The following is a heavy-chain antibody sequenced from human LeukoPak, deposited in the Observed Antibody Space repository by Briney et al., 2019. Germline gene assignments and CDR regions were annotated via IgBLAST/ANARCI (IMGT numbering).Heavy chain of an antibody. D-gene: IGHD2-2*01. CDR3: ARGFCSSTSCYQGPFDF. Sequence: GGSLRLSCAASGFIFSSAWMTWVRQAPGKGLEWVGHIKNKTNGGTTDYAAPVKGRFIISRDDSKNTLYLQMNSLRTEDTAVYYCARGFCSSTSCYQGPFDFWGQGTLVTVSS. CDR2: IKNKTNGGTT. CDR1: GFIFSSAW. V-gene: IGHV3-15*01. J-gene: IGHJ4*02.